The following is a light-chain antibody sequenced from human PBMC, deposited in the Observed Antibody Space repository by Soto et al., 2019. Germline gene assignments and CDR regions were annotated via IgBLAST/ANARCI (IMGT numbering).Light chain of an antibody. V-gene: IGKV1-27*01. CDR1: QGFDNY. J-gene: IGKJ5*01. CDR3: QQYYNWPRT. Sequence: DIQMTKSPSSLSASLGDRFTITCRASQGFDNYLAWYQQKPGKVPKLLIYAASTLQSGVPSRFSGGRSGTDFTLTINSLQAEDCAVYYCQQYYNWPRTFGQGTRLENK. CDR2: AAS.